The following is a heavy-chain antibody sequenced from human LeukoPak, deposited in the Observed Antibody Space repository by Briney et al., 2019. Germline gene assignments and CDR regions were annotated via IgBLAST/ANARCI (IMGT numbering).Heavy chain of an antibody. J-gene: IGHJ5*02. V-gene: IGHV4-34*01. Sequence: PSETLSLTCAVYGGSFSGYYWSWTRQPPGKGLEWIGEINHSGSTNYNPSLKSRVTISVDTSKNQFSLKLSSVTAADTAVYYCARTHYGSGSYYLRRDWFDPWGQGTLVTVSS. CDR2: INHSGST. CDR3: ARTHYGSGSYYLRRDWFDP. CDR1: GGSFSGYY. D-gene: IGHD3-10*01.